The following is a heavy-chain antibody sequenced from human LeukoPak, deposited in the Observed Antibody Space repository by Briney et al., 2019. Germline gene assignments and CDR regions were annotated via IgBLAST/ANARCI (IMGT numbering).Heavy chain of an antibody. CDR2: IVPVFGTT. CDR1: GGTFGSYA. CDR3: ARARFLVMTDNRPYYYYIDV. V-gene: IGHV1-69*01. D-gene: IGHD4-23*01. J-gene: IGHJ6*03. Sequence: GSSVKVSCKTSGGTFGSYAFNWVRQAPGQGLEWMGRIVPVFGTTNYPQKFQGRVTITADESTGTVFIELSGLRSEDTAVYYCARARFLVMTDNRPYYYYIDVWGTGTTVIVSS.